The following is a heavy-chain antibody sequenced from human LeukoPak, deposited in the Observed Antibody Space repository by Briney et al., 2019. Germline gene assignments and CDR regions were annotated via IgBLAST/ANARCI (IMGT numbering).Heavy chain of an antibody. J-gene: IGHJ4*02. CDR3: ARDPGYSGYDSLDY. CDR1: GFTFSSYN. CDR2: ISSSSSYI. V-gene: IGHV3-21*01. Sequence: PGGSLRLSCAASGFTFSSYNMNWVRQAPGKGLEWVSSISSSSSYIYYADSVKGRFTISRDNAKNSLYLQMNSLRAEDTAVYYCARDPGYSGYDSLDYWGQGTLVTVSS. D-gene: IGHD5-12*01.